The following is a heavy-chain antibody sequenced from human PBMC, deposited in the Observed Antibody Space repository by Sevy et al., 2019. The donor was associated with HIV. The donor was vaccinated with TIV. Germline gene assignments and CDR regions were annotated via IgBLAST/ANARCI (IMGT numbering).Heavy chain of an antibody. Sequence: GGSLRLSCAASEFTVSNNYMTWVRQAPGKGLEWVSVLYSGDSTYYADSVKGRFTISRDNSKNTVYLQMNSLRVEDTAVYYCARLLGYTNDYWGQGTLVTVSS. CDR1: EFTVSNNY. J-gene: IGHJ4*02. D-gene: IGHD5-18*01. V-gene: IGHV3-53*01. CDR2: LYSGDST. CDR3: ARLLGYTNDY.